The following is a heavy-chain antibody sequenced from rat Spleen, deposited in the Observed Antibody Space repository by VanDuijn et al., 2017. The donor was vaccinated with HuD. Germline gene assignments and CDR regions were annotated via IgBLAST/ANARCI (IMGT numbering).Heavy chain of an antibody. Sequence: EVQLVESGGGLVQPGGSLKLSCAASGFTFSDYYMAWVRQAPKKGLEWVASINTDGGSTYYPDSVKGRFTISRDNAENTVYLQMNSLRSEDTATYYCAKENYYGFIFDFWGQGVMVTVSS. CDR2: INTDGGST. J-gene: IGHJ2*01. CDR1: GFTFSDYY. V-gene: IGHV5-20*01. D-gene: IGHD1-7*01. CDR3: AKENYYGFIFDF.